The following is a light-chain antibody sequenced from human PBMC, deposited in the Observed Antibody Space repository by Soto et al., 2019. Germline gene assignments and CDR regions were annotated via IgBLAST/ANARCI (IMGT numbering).Light chain of an antibody. J-gene: IGKJ2*01. V-gene: IGKV1-8*01. CDR1: QGISSY. Sequence: AIRMTQSPSSLTASTGDRVTITCRASQGISSYLAWYQQKPGKAPKLLIYAASTLQSGVPSRFSGSRSGTDFTLTFSCLQSEDFATYYCQQYYSYPYTFGQGTKLEIK. CDR2: AAS. CDR3: QQYYSYPYT.